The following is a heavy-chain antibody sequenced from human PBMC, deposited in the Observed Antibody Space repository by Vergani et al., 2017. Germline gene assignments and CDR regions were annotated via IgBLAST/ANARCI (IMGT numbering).Heavy chain of an antibody. D-gene: IGHD2-2*02. Sequence: QVQLVESGGGVVQPGRSLRLSCAASGFTFSSYGMHWVRQAPGKGLEWVAVISYDGSNKYYADSVKGRFTISRDNSKNTLYLQMNSLRAEDTAVYYCAKSRASCYTNGDFIQCYYYYMDVWGKGTTVTVSS. V-gene: IGHV3-30*18. J-gene: IGHJ6*03. CDR1: GFTFSSYG. CDR2: ISYDGSNK. CDR3: AKSRASCYTNGDFIQCYYYYMDV.